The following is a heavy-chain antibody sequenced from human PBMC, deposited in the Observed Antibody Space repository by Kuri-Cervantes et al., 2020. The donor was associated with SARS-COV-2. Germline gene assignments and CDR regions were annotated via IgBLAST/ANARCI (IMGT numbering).Heavy chain of an antibody. Sequence: GESLKISCAASGFTFSNAWMSWVRQAPGKGLEWVAVISYDGSNKYYADSVKGRFTISRDNSKNTLYLQMNSLRAEDTAVYYCAKDRIGVFGVEYYYGMDVWGQGTTVTVSS. V-gene: IGHV3-30*18. D-gene: IGHD3-3*01. CDR1: GFTFSNAW. J-gene: IGHJ6*02. CDR3: AKDRIGVFGVEYYYGMDV. CDR2: ISYDGSNK.